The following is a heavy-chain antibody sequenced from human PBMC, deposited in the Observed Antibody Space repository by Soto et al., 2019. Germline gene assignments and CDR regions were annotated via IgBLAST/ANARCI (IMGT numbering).Heavy chain of an antibody. CDR1: GFTFGTYA. J-gene: IGHJ3*02. D-gene: IGHD1-26*01. V-gene: IGHV3-23*01. CDR2: ISASGGGT. Sequence: SGGSLRLSCAASGFTFGTYAMTWVRQAPGKGLEWVSSISASGGGTYYADSVNGRFTISRDNSKNTLYLQMNSLRAEDTAVYYCAKDLNSGSYYATDAFDIWGQGTMVTVSS. CDR3: AKDLNSGSYYATDAFDI.